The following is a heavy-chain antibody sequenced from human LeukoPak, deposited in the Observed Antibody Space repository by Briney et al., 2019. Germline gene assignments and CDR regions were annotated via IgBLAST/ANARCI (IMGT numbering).Heavy chain of an antibody. D-gene: IGHD2-2*01. J-gene: IGHJ5*02. V-gene: IGHV3-21*01. CDR2: ISSSSSYI. Sequence: GGSLRLSCAASGFTFSSYGMHWVRQAPGKGLEWVSSISSSSSYIYYADSVKGRFTISRDNAKNSLYLQMNSLRAEDTAVYYCARGRSGCSSTSCSNWFDPWGQGTLVTVSS. CDR3: ARGRSGCSSTSCSNWFDP. CDR1: GFTFSSYG.